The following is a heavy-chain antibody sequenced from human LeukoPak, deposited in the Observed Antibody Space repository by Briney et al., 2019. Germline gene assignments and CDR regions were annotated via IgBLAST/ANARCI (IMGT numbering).Heavy chain of an antibody. Sequence: SETLSLTCTVSGGSISSYYWSWIRQPPGKGLEWIGYIYYSGSTNYNPSLKSRVTISVDTSKNQFSLKLSSVTAADTAVYYCARRGEWLRFYDPSPPNYGMDVWGQGTTVTVSS. J-gene: IGHJ6*02. CDR3: ARRGEWLRFYDPSPPNYGMDV. CDR1: GGSISSYY. D-gene: IGHD5-12*01. V-gene: IGHV4-59*01. CDR2: IYYSGST.